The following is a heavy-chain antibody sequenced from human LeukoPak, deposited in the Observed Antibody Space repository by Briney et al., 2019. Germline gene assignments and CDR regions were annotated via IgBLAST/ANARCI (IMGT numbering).Heavy chain of an antibody. Sequence: GGSLRLSCAVSGLTFSNHALSWVRQAPGKGLEWVSAISGRDESTYYADSVKGRFTISRDNTKSTLYLQMSSLRAEDTAVYHCAKVTGTTNYWGQGTLVTVSS. CDR2: ISGRDEST. V-gene: IGHV3-23*01. CDR1: GLTFSNHA. J-gene: IGHJ4*02. CDR3: AKVTGTTNY. D-gene: IGHD1-1*01.